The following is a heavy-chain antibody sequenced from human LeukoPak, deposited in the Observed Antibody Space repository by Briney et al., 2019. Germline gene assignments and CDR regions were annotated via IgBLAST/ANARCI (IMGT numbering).Heavy chain of an antibody. CDR3: AKDLGCSGGNCFYYYYYGMDA. V-gene: IGHV3-7*01. CDR2: IKEDGSEK. D-gene: IGHD2-15*01. J-gene: IGHJ6*02. CDR1: GFIFTDYW. Sequence: GGSLRLSCAAPGFIFTDYWMYWVRQAPGRGLAWVANIKEDGSEKNYVDSVKGRFTISRDNAKNSVYLQMNSLRVEDTAVYYCAKDLGCSGGNCFYYYYYGMDAWGQGTTVTVSS.